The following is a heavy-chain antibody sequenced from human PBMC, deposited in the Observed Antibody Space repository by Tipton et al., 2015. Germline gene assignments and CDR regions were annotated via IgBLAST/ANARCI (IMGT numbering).Heavy chain of an antibody. CDR1: GDSFSSSNW. CDR3: ARVGRYFDSPGYSHWFDP. CDR2: IYHTGST. Sequence: TLSLTCAVSGDSFSSSNWWSWVRQPPGKGLEWIGEIYHTGSTNFQPSLRSRVTMSVDKSKNQFSLNLRSVTAADTALYYCARVGRYFDSPGYSHWFDPWGQGTLVSVSS. D-gene: IGHD3-22*01. V-gene: IGHV4-4*02. J-gene: IGHJ5*02.